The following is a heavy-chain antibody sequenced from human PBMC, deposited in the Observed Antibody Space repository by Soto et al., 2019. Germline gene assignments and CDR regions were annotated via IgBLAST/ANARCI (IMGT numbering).Heavy chain of an antibody. D-gene: IGHD6-19*01. CDR2: IIPIFGTA. V-gene: IGHV1-69*13. J-gene: IGHJ5*02. CDR1: GGTFSSYA. CDR3: ARGRAVAGTQLDWFDP. Sequence: SVKVSCKASGGTFSSYAISWVRQAPGQGLEWMGGIIPIFGTANYAQKFQGRVTITADESTSTAYMELSSLRSEDTAVYYCARGRAVAGTQLDWFDPWGQGTLVTVSS.